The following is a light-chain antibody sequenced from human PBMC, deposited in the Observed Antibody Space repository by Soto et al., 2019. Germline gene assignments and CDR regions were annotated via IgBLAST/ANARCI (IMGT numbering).Light chain of an antibody. CDR3: QQYYTPPHT. J-gene: IGKJ2*01. CDR2: WAS. V-gene: IGKV4-1*01. Sequence: DIVMTQSPDSLAMSLGERATVNCKSSQSVLYSSNNKDYLAWYQQKPGQPPKLLIYWASTRESGVPDRFSGSXSGTDFTLTISSLQAXXVAVYYCQQYYTPPHTFGQGTKLEIK. CDR1: QSVLYSSNNKDY.